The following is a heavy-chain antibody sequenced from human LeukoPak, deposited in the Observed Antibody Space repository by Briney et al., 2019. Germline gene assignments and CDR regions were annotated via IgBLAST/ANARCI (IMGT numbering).Heavy chain of an antibody. J-gene: IGHJ4*02. CDR1: GFSISSHV. D-gene: IGHD1-26*01. V-gene: IGHV4-59*08. CDR2: IYHSGGT. CDR3: ARHWSTGISYYRFDY. Sequence: PAETLCLTCTVSGFSISSHVWSWVRQPPGKGLEWVGYIYHSGGTTYNASLKRRLTTSFKTTTTKFSLKQSSVPAADTAVYYCARHWSTGISYYRFDYWGQGTLVTVSS.